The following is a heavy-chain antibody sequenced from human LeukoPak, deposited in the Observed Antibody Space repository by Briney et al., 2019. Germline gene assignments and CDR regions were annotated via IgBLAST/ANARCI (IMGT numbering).Heavy chain of an antibody. Sequence: GGSLRLSCEASGLSFSSHLMQWVGQAPRKGLVGVSRISTDGSTTISADSVKGRFSISRDNAKNTLYLQMNSLRAEDTAVYYCAGVTSTYGDRQDYWGQGTLVTVSS. CDR2: ISTDGSTT. J-gene: IGHJ4*02. CDR3: AGVTSTYGDRQDY. D-gene: IGHD4/OR15-4a*01. CDR1: GLSFSSHL. V-gene: IGHV3-74*01.